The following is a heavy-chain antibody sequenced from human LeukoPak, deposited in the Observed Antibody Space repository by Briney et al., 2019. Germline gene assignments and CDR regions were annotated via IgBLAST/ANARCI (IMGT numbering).Heavy chain of an antibody. D-gene: IGHD2-15*01. J-gene: IGHJ3*01. Sequence: PGGSLRLSCAASGFTFSSYGMHWVRQAPGKGLEGVAVVSNDGNDEYDADSVKGRFTISRDTSKNMLYLQMNSLRTDDTAMYYCARTEYCIRGSCYGLAFDVWGQGTMVTVSS. CDR2: VSNDGNDE. V-gene: IGHV3-30*19. CDR1: GFTFSSYG. CDR3: ARTEYCIRGSCYGLAFDV.